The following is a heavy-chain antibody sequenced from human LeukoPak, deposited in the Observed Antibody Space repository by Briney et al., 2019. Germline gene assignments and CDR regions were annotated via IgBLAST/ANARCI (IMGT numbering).Heavy chain of an antibody. CDR2: IGYDGNNK. V-gene: IGHV3-30*03. Sequence: PGTSLRLSCAASGFTFSSYGMHWVRQAPGKGLEWVGVIGYDGNNKYYADSVKGRFTISRDNSKNTLYLQMNSLRAEDTAVYYCARTSGYEYVFDYWGQGTLLTVSS. CDR3: ARTSGYEYVFDY. D-gene: IGHD3-16*01. CDR1: GFTFSSYG. J-gene: IGHJ4*02.